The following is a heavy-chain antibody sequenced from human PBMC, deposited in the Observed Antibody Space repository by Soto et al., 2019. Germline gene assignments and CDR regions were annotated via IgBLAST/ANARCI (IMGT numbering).Heavy chain of an antibody. CDR3: ARVVAYCGGDCYSWSVWFDP. CDR1: GYTFTSYG. D-gene: IGHD2-21*01. CDR2: ISAYNGNT. Sequence: QVQLVQSGAEVKKPGASVKVSCKASGYTFTSYGISWVRQAPGQGLEWMGWISAYNGNTNYAQKLQGRVTITTDTSTSTAYMELRSLRSDDTAVYYCARVVAYCGGDCYSWSVWFDPWGQGTLVTVSS. J-gene: IGHJ5*02. V-gene: IGHV1-18*01.